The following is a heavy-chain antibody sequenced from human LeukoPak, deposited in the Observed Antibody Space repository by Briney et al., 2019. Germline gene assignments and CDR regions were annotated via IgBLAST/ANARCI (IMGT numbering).Heavy chain of an antibody. Sequence: PGGSLRLSCAASGFTFSSYAMSWVRQAPGKGLEWVSAISGSGGSTYYADSVKGRFTISRDNSKNTLYLQMNSLRAEDTAVYYCAKLSLYIAVAGTRDDAFDIWGQGTMVTVSS. CDR1: GFTFSSYA. J-gene: IGHJ3*02. CDR3: AKLSLYIAVAGTRDDAFDI. CDR2: ISGSGGST. D-gene: IGHD6-19*01. V-gene: IGHV3-23*01.